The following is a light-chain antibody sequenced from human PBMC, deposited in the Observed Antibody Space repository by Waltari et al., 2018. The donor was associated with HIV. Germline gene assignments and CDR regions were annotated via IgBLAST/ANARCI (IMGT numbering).Light chain of an antibody. V-gene: IGLV2-14*01. CDR1: DLNDNEY. J-gene: IGLJ2*01. Sequence: QSALTQPASVSGSPGQSITISCDLNDNEYVSWYQRHPGIAPKVIIYEVTNRPSGLSNRFAGSKSGNTATLTISGLQPEDEADYFCTSYISGTSPVFGRGTRVTVL. CDR3: TSYISGTSPV. CDR2: EVT.